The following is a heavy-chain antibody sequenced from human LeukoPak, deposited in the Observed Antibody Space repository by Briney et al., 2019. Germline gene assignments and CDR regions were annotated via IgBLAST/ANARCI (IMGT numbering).Heavy chain of an antibody. J-gene: IGHJ4*02. V-gene: IGHV1-2*04. D-gene: IGHD6-19*01. Sequence: GASVKVSCKASGYTFTGYYMHWVRQAPGQGLEWMGWINPNSGGTNYAQKFQGWVTMTRDTSISTAYMELSRLRSDDTAVYYCARATIPPSDEYSSGWYPFDYWGQGTLVTVSS. CDR3: ARATIPPSDEYSSGWYPFDY. CDR2: INPNSGGT. CDR1: GYTFTGYY.